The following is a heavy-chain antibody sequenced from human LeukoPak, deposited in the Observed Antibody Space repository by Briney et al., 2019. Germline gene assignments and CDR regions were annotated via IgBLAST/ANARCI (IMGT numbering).Heavy chain of an antibody. V-gene: IGHV4-34*01. J-gene: IGHJ4*02. CDR3: ARGRWFGELNY. CDR2: INHSGST. CDR1: GGSFSGYY. D-gene: IGHD3-10*01. Sequence: SETLSLTCAVYGGSFSGYYWSWIRQPPGKGLEWIGEINHSGSTNCNPSLKSRVTISVDTSKNQFSLKLSSVTAADTAVYYCARGRWFGELNYWGQGTLVTVSS.